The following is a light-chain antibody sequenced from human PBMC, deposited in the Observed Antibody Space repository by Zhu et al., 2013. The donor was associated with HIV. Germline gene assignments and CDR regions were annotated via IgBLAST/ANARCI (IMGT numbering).Light chain of an antibody. CDR1: SSNIGSKT. V-gene: IGLV1-51*01. Sequence: QSVLTQPPSASGTPGQRVTISCSGSSSNIGSKTVNWYQQLPGTAPKLLIYDNNKRPSGIPDRISASKSGTSATLGITGLQTGDEADYYCGTWDDSLSGVVFGGGTKLTVL. CDR2: DNN. CDR3: GTWDDSLSGVV. J-gene: IGLJ2*01.